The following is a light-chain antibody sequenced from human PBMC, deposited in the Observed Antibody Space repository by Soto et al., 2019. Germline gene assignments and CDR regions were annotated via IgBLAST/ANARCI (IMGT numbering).Light chain of an antibody. CDR2: AAS. J-gene: IGKJ4*01. V-gene: IGKV1-12*01. CDR3: QQSNSFPRT. CDR1: QAVSTW. Sequence: DIQMTQSPSFVSASVGDRVTITCRASQAVSTWSAWYQQKPGDAPNLLIYAASTLQSGVPSRFSGSGSGTDFTLTIRSLQPEDFATYYCQQSNSFPRTFGGGTKVESK.